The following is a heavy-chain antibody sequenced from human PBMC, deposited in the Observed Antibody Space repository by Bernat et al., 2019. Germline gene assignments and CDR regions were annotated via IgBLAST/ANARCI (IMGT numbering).Heavy chain of an antibody. CDR1: GFTFSNYE. CDR2: ISGSGSTI. V-gene: IGHV3-48*03. Sequence: EVQLVESGGGLVQPGGSLRLSCAASGFTFSNYEMNWVRQAPGKGLEWVSFISGSGSTIFYAESVKGRFTISRDNANNSLYLQMNSLRGEDTAVYYCARETANCGGDCHDYWGQGTLVTVSS. D-gene: IGHD2-21*02. J-gene: IGHJ4*02. CDR3: ARETANCGGDCHDY.